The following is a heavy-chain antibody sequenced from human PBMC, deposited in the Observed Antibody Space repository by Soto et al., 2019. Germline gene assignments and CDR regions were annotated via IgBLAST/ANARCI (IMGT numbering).Heavy chain of an antibody. V-gene: IGHV3-23*01. CDR2: ISGSGGST. CDR1: GFTFSSYA. D-gene: IGHD3-3*01. J-gene: IGHJ4*02. Sequence: PGGSLRLSCAASGFTFSSYAMSWVRQAPGKGLEWVSAISGSGGSTYYADSVKGRFTISRDNSKNTLYLQMNSLRAEDTAVYYCAKYLGGFTIFGVVITPNYFDYWGQGTLVTVSS. CDR3: AKYLGGFTIFGVVITPNYFDY.